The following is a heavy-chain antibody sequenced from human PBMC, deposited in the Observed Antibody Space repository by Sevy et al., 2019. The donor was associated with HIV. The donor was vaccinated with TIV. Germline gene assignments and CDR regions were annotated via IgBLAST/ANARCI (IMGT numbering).Heavy chain of an antibody. D-gene: IGHD6-13*01. CDR1: GGSISSYY. Sequence: SETLSLTCTVSGGSISSYYWSWIRQPPGKGLEWIGYLYYSGSTNYNPSLKSRVTISVHTSKNQFSLKLSSVTAADTAVYYCARAAAGLQDYYYYYMDVWGKGTTVTVSS. CDR2: LYYSGST. CDR3: ARAAAGLQDYYYYYMDV. J-gene: IGHJ6*03. V-gene: IGHV4-59*01.